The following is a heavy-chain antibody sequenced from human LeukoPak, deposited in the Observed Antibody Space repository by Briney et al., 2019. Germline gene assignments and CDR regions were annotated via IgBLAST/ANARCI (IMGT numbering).Heavy chain of an antibody. CDR2: INHSGST. Sequence: SETLSLTCAVYGGSFSGYYCSWIRQPPGKGLEWIGEINHSGSTNYNPSLKSRVTISVDTSKNQFSLKLSSVTAADTAVYYCARVSYCSSTSCPTYDMDVWGKGTTVTVSS. CDR3: ARVSYCSSTSCPTYDMDV. CDR1: GGSFSGYY. J-gene: IGHJ6*03. V-gene: IGHV4-34*01. D-gene: IGHD2-2*01.